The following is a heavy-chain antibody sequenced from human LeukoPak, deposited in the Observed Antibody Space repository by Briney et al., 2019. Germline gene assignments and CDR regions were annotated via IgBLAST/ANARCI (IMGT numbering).Heavy chain of an antibody. CDR2: ISGSGGST. D-gene: IGHD3-22*01. V-gene: IGHV3-23*01. CDR1: GFTFSSYV. CDR3: AKANYYDSSGYYCKFDY. J-gene: IGHJ4*02. Sequence: GGSLRLSCAASGFTFSSYVMSWVRQAPGKGLEWVSAISGSGGSTYYADSVKGRFTISRDNSKNTLYLQMNSLRAEDTAVYYCAKANYYDSSGYYCKFDYWGQGTLVTVSS.